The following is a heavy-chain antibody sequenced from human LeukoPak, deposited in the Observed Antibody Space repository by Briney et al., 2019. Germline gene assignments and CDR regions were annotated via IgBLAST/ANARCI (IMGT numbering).Heavy chain of an antibody. J-gene: IGHJ4*02. CDR2: IIPIFGTA. Sequence: ASVKVSCKASGGTFSSYAISWVRQAPGQGLEWMGGIIPIFGTANYAQKFQGRVTITADESTSTAYMELSSLRSEDTAVYYCARVATSSPSEDYDSSGYLDYWGQGTLVTVSS. V-gene: IGHV1-69*13. D-gene: IGHD3-22*01. CDR3: ARVATSSPSEDYDSSGYLDY. CDR1: GGTFSSYA.